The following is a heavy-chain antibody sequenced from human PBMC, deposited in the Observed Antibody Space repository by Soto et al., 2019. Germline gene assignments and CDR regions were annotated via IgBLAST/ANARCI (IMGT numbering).Heavy chain of an antibody. CDR2: ISSSSSTI. Sequence: PGGSLRLSCAASGFTFSSYSMNWVRQAPGKGLEWVSYISSSSSTIYYADSVKGRFTISRDNAKNSLYLQMNSLRAEDTAVYYCAKHMCYDYSSGYLDAFDIWGQGAVVTVSS. J-gene: IGHJ3*02. CDR3: AKHMCYDYSSGYLDAFDI. V-gene: IGHV3-48*01. D-gene: IGHD6-25*01. CDR1: GFTFSSYS.